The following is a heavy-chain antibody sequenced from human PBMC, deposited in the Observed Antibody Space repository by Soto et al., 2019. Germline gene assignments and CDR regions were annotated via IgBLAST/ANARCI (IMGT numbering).Heavy chain of an antibody. CDR1: GGSFSGYY. CDR2: INHRGST. V-gene: IGHV4-34*01. CDR3: ARYSRGGSSSWYHMVLKCSDY. Sequence: QVQLQQWGAGLLKPSETLSLTCAVYGGSFSGYYWSWIRKPPGKGLEWIREINHRGSTNYNPSLKSRVTISVDTSKNQLYLKLVSLTAADTAVYYCARYSRGGSSSWYHMVLKCSDYWRQGTLLAVSS. D-gene: IGHD6-13*01. J-gene: IGHJ4*02.